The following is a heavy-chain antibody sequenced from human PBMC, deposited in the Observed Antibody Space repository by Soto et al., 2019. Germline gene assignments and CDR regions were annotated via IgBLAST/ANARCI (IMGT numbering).Heavy chain of an antibody. J-gene: IGHJ4*02. V-gene: IGHV3-23*01. CDR3: AKDHPDYYGSGSYYNPTAFDY. Sequence: PGGSLRLSCAASGFTFSSYAMSWVRQAPGKGLEWVSAISGSGGSTYYADSVKGRFTISRDNSKNTLYLQMNSLRAEDTAVYYCAKDHPDYYGSGSYYNPTAFDYWGQGTLVTVSS. D-gene: IGHD3-10*01. CDR1: GFTFSSYA. CDR2: ISGSGGST.